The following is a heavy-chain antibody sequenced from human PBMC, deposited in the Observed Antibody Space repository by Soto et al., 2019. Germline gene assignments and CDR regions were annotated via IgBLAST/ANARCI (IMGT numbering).Heavy chain of an antibody. CDR2: IITIIALA. D-gene: IGHD5-18*01. CDR3: GAAMDLCRFDP. Sequence: QVQLVQSGAAVKKPGSSVKVSCKASGGTFSSYTINWVRQAPGQGLEWMGRIITIIALANYAQKVQDRVTITADTSTNTAYMELSSLISEETAVYYCGAAMDLCRFDPWGQGTPVTVSS. V-gene: IGHV1-69*02. CDR1: GGTFSSYT. J-gene: IGHJ5*02.